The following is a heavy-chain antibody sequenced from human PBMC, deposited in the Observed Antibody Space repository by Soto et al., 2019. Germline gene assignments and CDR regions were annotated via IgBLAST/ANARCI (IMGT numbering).Heavy chain of an antibody. CDR3: ARDYYDSSGYLEIGY. CDR1: GFTVSNYY. D-gene: IGHD3-22*01. V-gene: IGHV3-53*01. CDR2: IYRGGST. Sequence: GGSLRLSCAASGFTVSNYYMNWVRQAPGKGLEWVSVIYRGGSTYYADSVKGRFTISRDSAKNTLYLQMNSLRDEDTAVYYCARDYYDSSGYLEIGYWGQRTLVTVSS. J-gene: IGHJ4*02.